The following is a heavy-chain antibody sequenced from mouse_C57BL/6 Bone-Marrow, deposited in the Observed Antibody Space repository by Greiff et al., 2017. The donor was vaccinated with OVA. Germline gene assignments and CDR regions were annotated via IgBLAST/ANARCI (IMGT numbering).Heavy chain of an antibody. CDR1: GYTFTDYY. D-gene: IGHD1-1*01. Sequence: EVQLQQSGPELVKPGASVKISCKASGYTFTDYYMNWVKQSHGKSLEWIGDINPNNGGTSYNQKFKGKATLTVDKSSSTAYMELRSLTSEDSAVYYGARLDYYYGSRSAMDYWGQGTSVTVSS. V-gene: IGHV1-26*01. CDR2: INPNNGGT. J-gene: IGHJ4*01. CDR3: ARLDYYYGSRSAMDY.